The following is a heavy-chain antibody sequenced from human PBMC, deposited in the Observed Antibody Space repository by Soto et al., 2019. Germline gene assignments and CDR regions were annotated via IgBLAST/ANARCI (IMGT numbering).Heavy chain of an antibody. CDR2: IWYDGSNK. V-gene: IGHV3-33*01. Sequence: GGSLRLSCAASGFTFSSYGMHWVRQAPGKGLEWVPVIWYDGSNKYYADSVKGRFTISRDNSKNTLYLQMNSLRAEDTAVYYCARAGSIAAAGPDYWGQGTLVTVSS. J-gene: IGHJ4*02. D-gene: IGHD6-13*01. CDR3: ARAGSIAAAGPDY. CDR1: GFTFSSYG.